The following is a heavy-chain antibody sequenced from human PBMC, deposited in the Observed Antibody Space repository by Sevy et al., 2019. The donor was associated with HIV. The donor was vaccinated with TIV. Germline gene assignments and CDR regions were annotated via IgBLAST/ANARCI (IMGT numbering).Heavy chain of an antibody. CDR2: ISGSGSST. CDR3: ARDDYEFWSGYSVYYYYGMDV. V-gene: IGHV3-23*01. CDR1: GFTFRIYA. Sequence: GESLKISCTTSGFTFRIYAMSWVRQAPGKGLEWVSAISGSGSSTYYEDSVKGRITIFRDNSKNTPYLQMNSRRAEDTAVYYCARDDYEFWSGYSVYYYYGMDVWGQGTTVTVSS. D-gene: IGHD3-3*01. J-gene: IGHJ6*02.